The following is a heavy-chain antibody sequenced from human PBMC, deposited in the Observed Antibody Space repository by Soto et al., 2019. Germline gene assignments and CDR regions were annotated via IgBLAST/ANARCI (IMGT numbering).Heavy chain of an antibody. CDR2: IYYSGST. D-gene: IGHD2-15*01. V-gene: IGHV4-59*01. J-gene: IGHJ4*02. CDR3: AKQGGGLFDY. CDR1: GGSISSYY. Sequence: SETLSLTCTVSGGSISSYYWSWIRQPPGKGLEWIGYIYYSGSTKYNPSLKSRVTISVDTSKNQFSLQLTSVTAADTAVYYCAKQGGGLFDYWGQGMLVTVSS.